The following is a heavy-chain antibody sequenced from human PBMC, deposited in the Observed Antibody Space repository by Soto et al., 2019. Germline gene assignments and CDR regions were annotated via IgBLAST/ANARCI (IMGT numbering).Heavy chain of an antibody. J-gene: IGHJ6*02. CDR1: GFTFSSYA. CDR2: ISYDGSNK. CDR3: AGPMARGGYDLYYYYGMDV. Sequence: PGGSLRLSCAASGFTFSSYAMHWVRQSPGKGLEWVAVISYDGSNKYYADSVKGRFTISRDNSKNTLYLQMNSLRAEDTAVYYCAGPMARGGYDLYYYYGMDVWGQGTTVTVSS. D-gene: IGHD5-12*01. V-gene: IGHV3-30-3*01.